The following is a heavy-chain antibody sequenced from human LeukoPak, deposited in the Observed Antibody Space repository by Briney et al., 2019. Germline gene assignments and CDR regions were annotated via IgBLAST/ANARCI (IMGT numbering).Heavy chain of an antibody. D-gene: IGHD2-2*01. CDR3: ARVSVVPAAMDYYYGMDV. CDR1: GGSISSYY. J-gene: IGHJ6*04. CDR2: IYYSGST. Sequence: PSETLSLTCTVSGGSISSYYWSWIRQPPGKGREGIGYIYYSGSTNYNPSLKSRVTISVDTSKNPFSLKLSSVTAADTAVYYCARVSVVPAAMDYYYGMDVWGKGTTVTVSS. V-gene: IGHV4-59*01.